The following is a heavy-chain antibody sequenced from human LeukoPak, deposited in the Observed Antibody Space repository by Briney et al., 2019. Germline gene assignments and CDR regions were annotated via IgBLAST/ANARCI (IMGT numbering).Heavy chain of an antibody. CDR3: VRVGGYSYGSLDS. D-gene: IGHD5-18*01. V-gene: IGHV3-74*03. Sequence: PGGSLRLSCAASGFTFSSYWMHWVRQAPGKGLVWVSRMNSDGSSTTYADSVKGRFTTSRDNAKNTLYLQMNSLRAEDTAVYYCVRVGGYSYGSLDSWGQGTLVTVSS. CDR2: MNSDGSST. J-gene: IGHJ4*02. CDR1: GFTFSSYW.